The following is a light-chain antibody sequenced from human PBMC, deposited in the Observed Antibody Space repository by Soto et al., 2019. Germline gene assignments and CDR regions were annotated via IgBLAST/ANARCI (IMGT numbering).Light chain of an antibody. CDR1: TGDVGGYNS. CDR2: EVS. V-gene: IGLV2-14*01. CDR3: SSYTTSSTYA. Sequence: QSVLTQPASVSGSPGQSITISCTGTTGDVGGYNSVSWYQQHPGKAPKVMIYEVSNRPSGVSNRFSGSKSGNTASLTISGLQAEDEADYYCSSYTTSSTYAFGTGTQLTVL. J-gene: IGLJ1*01.